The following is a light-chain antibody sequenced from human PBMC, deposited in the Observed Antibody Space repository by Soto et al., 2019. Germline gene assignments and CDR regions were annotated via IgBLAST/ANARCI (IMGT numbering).Light chain of an antibody. V-gene: IGLV1-44*01. CDR3: AAWDDSLNGVV. CDR1: TSNIGSNT. CDR2: RDS. J-gene: IGLJ3*02. Sequence: QSALTQPPSASATPGQRVTISCSGSTSNIGSNTVNWFRHLPGTAPKLLIFRDSQRPSGVPDRFSGSKSATSASLAISGLQSEDEADYYCAAWDDSLNGVVFGGGTQLTVL.